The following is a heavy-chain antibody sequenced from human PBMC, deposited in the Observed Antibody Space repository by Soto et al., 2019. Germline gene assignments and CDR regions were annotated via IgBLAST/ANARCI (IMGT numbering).Heavy chain of an antibody. Sequence: SGPTLVNPTATLTLTCTVSGFSLSNARMGVSWIRQPPGKALEWLAHIFSNDEKSYSTSLKSRLTISKDTSKSRVVLTMTNMDPVDTATYYCARILGYCSGGSCYSGYYYYMDVWGKGTTVTVSS. V-gene: IGHV2-26*01. D-gene: IGHD2-15*01. J-gene: IGHJ6*03. CDR1: GFSLSNARMG. CDR2: IFSNDEK. CDR3: ARILGYCSGGSCYSGYYYYMDV.